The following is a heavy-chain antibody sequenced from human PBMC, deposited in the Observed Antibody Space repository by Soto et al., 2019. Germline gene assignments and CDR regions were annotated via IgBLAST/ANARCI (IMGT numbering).Heavy chain of an antibody. V-gene: IGHV1-45*02. CDR1: GYTFTYRY. Sequence: QMQLVQSGAEVKKTGSSVTVSCKALGYTFTYRYLHWVRQAPGQALEWMGWITPFNGDVHYAQKFQERVTITRDRSINTAYMQMSSLRPEDTAMYFCASGGAGSGPFTWELPDHWGQGTLVTVSS. CDR3: ASGGAGSGPFTWELPDH. J-gene: IGHJ4*02. D-gene: IGHD1-26*01. CDR2: ITPFNGDV.